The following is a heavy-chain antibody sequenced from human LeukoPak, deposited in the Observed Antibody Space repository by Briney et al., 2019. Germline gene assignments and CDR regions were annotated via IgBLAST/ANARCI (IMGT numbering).Heavy chain of an antibody. CDR1: GFTFDDYA. Sequence: QPGRSLRLSCAASGFTFDDYAMHWVRQAPGKGLEWVSGISWNSGSIGYAVSVKGRFTISRDNAKNSLYLQMNSLRAEDTALYYCAKDLYDSSGPGAYWGQGTLVTVSS. CDR3: AKDLYDSSGPGAY. D-gene: IGHD3-22*01. J-gene: IGHJ4*02. CDR2: ISWNSGSI. V-gene: IGHV3-9*01.